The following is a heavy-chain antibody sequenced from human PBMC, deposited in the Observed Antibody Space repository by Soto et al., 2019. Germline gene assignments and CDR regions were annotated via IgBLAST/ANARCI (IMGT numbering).Heavy chain of an antibody. CDR1: GASISSYY. CDR3: ARAVVVTAPFDY. J-gene: IGHJ4*02. V-gene: IGHV4-59*01. Sequence: QVQLQESGPGLVKPSETLSLTCTVSGASISSYYWSWFRQPPGKGLEWIAYIYDSENTNYNPSLKSRVTILVDTSNNQFSLKLTSVTAADTAVYYCARAVVVTAPFDYWGQGTLVTVSS. D-gene: IGHD2-15*01. CDR2: IYDSENT.